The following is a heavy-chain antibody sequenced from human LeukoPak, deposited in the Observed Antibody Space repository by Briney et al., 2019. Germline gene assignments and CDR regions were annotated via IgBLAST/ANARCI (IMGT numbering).Heavy chain of an antibody. V-gene: IGHV3-74*01. CDR2: INSDGSST. J-gene: IGHJ4*02. D-gene: IGHD3-3*01. CDR3: ARGLGYYDFWSGYSLNWGFDY. Sequence: GGSLRLSCAASGFTFSSYWMHWVRQAPGKGLVWASRINSDGSSTSYADSVKGRFTISRDNAKNTLYLQMNSLRAEDTAVYYCARGLGYYDFWSGYSLNWGFDYWGQGTLVTVSS. CDR1: GFTFSSYW.